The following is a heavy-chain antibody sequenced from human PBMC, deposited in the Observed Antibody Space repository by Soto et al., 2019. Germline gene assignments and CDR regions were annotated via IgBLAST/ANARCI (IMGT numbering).Heavy chain of an antibody. CDR2: LYGSGRGI. CDR1: GFTFSTYA. V-gene: IGHV3-23*01. CDR3: AKDRQPDGLWPFDH. D-gene: IGHD2-8*01. J-gene: IGHJ4*02. Sequence: EVQLLEFGGGLVQPGGSPRLSCAASGFTFSTYAMSWVRQAPGKGLEWVSGLYGSGRGISYADSVKGRFTISRDNSNDILYLEMRSLRVEDTAVYYCAKDRQPDGLWPFDHWGQGTLVIVSS.